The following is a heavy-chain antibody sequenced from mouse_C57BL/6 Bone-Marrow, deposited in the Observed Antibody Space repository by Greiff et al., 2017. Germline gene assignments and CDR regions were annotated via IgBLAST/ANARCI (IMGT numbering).Heavy chain of an antibody. D-gene: IGHD1-1*01. J-gene: IGHJ2*01. CDR1: GFNIKDDY. CDR3: TTCGTTVVAPYYFDY. V-gene: IGHV14-4*01. CDR2: IDPENGDT. Sequence: LVESGAELVRPGASVKLSCTASGFNIKDDYMHWVKQRPEQGLEWIGWIDPENGDTEYASKFQGKATITADTSSNTAYLQRSSLTSEDTAVYYCTTCGTTVVAPYYFDYWGQGTTLTVSS.